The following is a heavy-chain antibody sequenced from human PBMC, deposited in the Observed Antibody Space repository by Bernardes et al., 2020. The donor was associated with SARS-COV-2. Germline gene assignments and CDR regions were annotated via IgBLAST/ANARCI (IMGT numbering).Heavy chain of an antibody. J-gene: IGHJ4*02. CDR1: GDSVNIGSFY. D-gene: IGHD1-20*01. CDR2: IYSSGTT. CDR3: ARDPYNWNDEGY. V-gene: IGHV4-61*01. Sequence: SETLSLTCTVSGDSVNIGSFYWKWSRKPPGKGLEWIGYIYSSGTTNYNPSLKSRVTISLDTSKNQFSLRLTSVTAADTAVYYCARDPYNWNDEGYWGQGTLVTVSS.